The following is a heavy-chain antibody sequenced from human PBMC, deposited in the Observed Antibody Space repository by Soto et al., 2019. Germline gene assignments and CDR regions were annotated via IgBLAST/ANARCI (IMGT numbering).Heavy chain of an antibody. CDR2: ISGSGGST. Sequence: GGSLRLSCAASGFTFSSYAMSWVRQAPGKGLEWVSAISGSGGSTYYADSVKGRFTISRDNSKNTLYLQMNSLRAEDTDVYYCAKGYSGYRLIYWGQGTLVTVSS. J-gene: IGHJ4*02. CDR1: GFTFSSYA. V-gene: IGHV3-23*01. D-gene: IGHD5-12*01. CDR3: AKGYSGYRLIY.